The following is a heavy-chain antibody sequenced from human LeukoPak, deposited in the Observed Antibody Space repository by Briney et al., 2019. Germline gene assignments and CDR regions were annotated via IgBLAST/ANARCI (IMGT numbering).Heavy chain of an antibody. CDR3: ARGRWYLEYYYGMDV. CDR2: ISAYNGNT. Sequence: ASVKVSCKASGYTFTSYGISWVRQAPGQGLEWMGWISAYNGNTNYAQKLQGRVTMTTDTSTSTAYMELRSLRSDDTAVYYCARGRWYLEYYYGMDVWGQGTTVTVSS. CDR1: GYTFTSYG. D-gene: IGHD4-23*01. V-gene: IGHV1-18*01. J-gene: IGHJ6*02.